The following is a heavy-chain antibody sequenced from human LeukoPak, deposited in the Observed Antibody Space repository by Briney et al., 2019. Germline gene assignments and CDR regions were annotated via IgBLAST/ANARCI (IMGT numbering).Heavy chain of an antibody. CDR2: IYHSGST. CDR1: GGSISSSNW. Sequence: SGTLSLTCAVSGGSISSSNWWSWVRQPPGKGLEWIGEIYHSGSTNYNPPLKSRVTISVDTSKNQFSLKLSSVTAADTAIYYCARLRMAVAGIDYWGQGTLVTVSS. J-gene: IGHJ4*02. D-gene: IGHD6-19*01. V-gene: IGHV4-4*02. CDR3: ARLRMAVAGIDY.